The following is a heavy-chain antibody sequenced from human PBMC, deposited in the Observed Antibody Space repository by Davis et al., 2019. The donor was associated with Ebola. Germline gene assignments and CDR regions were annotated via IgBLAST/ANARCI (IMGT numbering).Heavy chain of an antibody. CDR2: VHHSGST. CDR3: ARDKIYCRSSGCYGGGMDV. J-gene: IGHJ6*04. CDR1: GGSIRSYF. D-gene: IGHD2-2*01. Sequence: MPSETLSLTCTVSGGSIRSYFWSWIRKPPGKGLQWIGYVHHSGSTNYNPSFKSRVTMSVDTSKNQFSLKLNSVTAADTALYYCARDKIYCRSSGCYGGGMDVWGKGTNVTVSS. V-gene: IGHV4-59*01.